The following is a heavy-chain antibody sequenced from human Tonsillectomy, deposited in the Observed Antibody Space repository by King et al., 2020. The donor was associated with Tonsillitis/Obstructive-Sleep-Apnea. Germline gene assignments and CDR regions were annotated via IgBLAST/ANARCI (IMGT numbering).Heavy chain of an antibody. J-gene: IGHJ6*02. CDR2: ISGSGGST. Sequence: VQLVESGGGLVQPGGSLRLSCAASGFTFSSYAMSWVRQAPGKGLEWVSAISGSGGSTYYADSVKGRFTISRDNSKNTLYLQMNSLRAEDTAVYYCAKDIGDYDFYYSYGMDVWGQGTTVTVSS. CDR1: GFTFSSYA. D-gene: IGHD3-3*01. CDR3: AKDIGDYDFYYSYGMDV. V-gene: IGHV3-23*04.